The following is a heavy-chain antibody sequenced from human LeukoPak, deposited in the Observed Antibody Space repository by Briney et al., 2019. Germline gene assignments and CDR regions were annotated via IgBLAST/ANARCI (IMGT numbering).Heavy chain of an antibody. CDR3: ARDPVGSSSWSDAIDI. D-gene: IGHD6-13*01. Sequence: KPGGSLRLSCAASGSTFSDYYMSWIRQAPGKGLEWVSYISSSGSTIYYADSVKGRFTISRDNAKNSLYLQMNSLRAEDTAVYYCARDPVGSSSWSDAIDIWGQGTTVTVSS. J-gene: IGHJ3*02. V-gene: IGHV3-11*04. CDR2: ISSSGSTI. CDR1: GSTFSDYY.